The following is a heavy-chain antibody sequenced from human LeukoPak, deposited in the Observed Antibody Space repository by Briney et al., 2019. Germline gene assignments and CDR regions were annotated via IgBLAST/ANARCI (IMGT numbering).Heavy chain of an antibody. Sequence: SETLSLTCTVSGGSIGSYYWSWIRQPPGKGLEWIGYIYYSGSTNYNPSLKSRVTISVDTSKNQFSLKLSSVTAADTAVYYCASHSGYLNGYFDYWGQGTLVTVSS. CDR3: ASHSGYLNGYFDY. J-gene: IGHJ4*02. D-gene: IGHD5-12*01. CDR2: IYYSGST. CDR1: GGSIGSYY. V-gene: IGHV4-59*08.